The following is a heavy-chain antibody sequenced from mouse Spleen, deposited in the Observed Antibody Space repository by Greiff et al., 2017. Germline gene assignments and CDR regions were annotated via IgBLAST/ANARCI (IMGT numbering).Heavy chain of an antibody. V-gene: IGHV1-15*01. CDR1: GYTFTDYE. CDR3: AREGALLRPFAY. Sequence: QVQLQQSGAELVRPGASVTLSCKASGYTFTDYEMHWVKQTPVHGLEWIGAIDPETGGTAYNQKFKGKATLTVDKSSSTAYMQLNSLTSEDSAVYYCAREGALLRPFAYWGQGTLVTVSA. CDR2: IDPETGGT. D-gene: IGHD1-2*01. J-gene: IGHJ3*01.